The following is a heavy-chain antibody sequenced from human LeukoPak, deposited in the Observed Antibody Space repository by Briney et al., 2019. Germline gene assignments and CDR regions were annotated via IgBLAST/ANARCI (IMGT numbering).Heavy chain of an antibody. J-gene: IGHJ4*02. CDR1: GLNISTNY. CDR3: AKESQLSYSGTFYIDS. CDR2: IYSDGTT. Sequence: GGSLRLSCAASGLNISTNYMTWVRQAPGKGLEGVSVIYSDGTTHYADSVKGRFTISRDNSKNTLYLQMDSLRPEDTAVYYCAKESQLSYSGTFYIDSWGQGSLVTVSS. D-gene: IGHD1-26*01. V-gene: IGHV3-53*05.